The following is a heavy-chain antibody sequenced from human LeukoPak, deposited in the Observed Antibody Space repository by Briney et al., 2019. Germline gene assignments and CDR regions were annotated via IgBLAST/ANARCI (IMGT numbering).Heavy chain of an antibody. CDR3: AKHGRSGQYSYYYMDV. CDR1: GGSLSSSSCY. Sequence: SETLSLTCTVSGGSLSSSSCYWGWIRQPPGKGLEWIGSIYYNGGTHYNPSLKSRVSISVDTSKNQFSLKLSSVTAADTAVYYCAKHGRSGQYSYYYMDVWGKGTTVTVSS. V-gene: IGHV4-39*01. D-gene: IGHD1-1*01. CDR2: IYYNGGT. J-gene: IGHJ6*03.